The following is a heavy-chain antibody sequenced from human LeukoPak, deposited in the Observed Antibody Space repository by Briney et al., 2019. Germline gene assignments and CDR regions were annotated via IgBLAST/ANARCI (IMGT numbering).Heavy chain of an antibody. CDR3: ARDYILPLETDNGDGFVI. CDR1: GYTFRQYS. J-gene: IGHJ3*02. D-gene: IGHD3-3*02. Sequence: ASVKVSCKASGYTFRQYSISWVRQAPGKGLEWMGWVSPSHTTRVYAQQFQGRVTMTADTNTNTVSMELRSLRSDDTAVYFCARDYILPLETDNGDGFVIWGQGTVVTVSS. V-gene: IGHV1-18*01. CDR2: VSPSHTTR.